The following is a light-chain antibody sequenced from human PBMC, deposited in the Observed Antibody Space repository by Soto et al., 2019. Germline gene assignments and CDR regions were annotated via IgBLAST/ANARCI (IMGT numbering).Light chain of an antibody. Sequence: ELRRTQSPATLSVSPGERVTLSCRASQSIGSNLAWYQQKHGQSPRLLIYGASTRATGIPARFSGSGSGTEFTLTISSLQSEDFAVFYCQQYNRWPRTFGPGTKVDI. V-gene: IGKV3-15*01. CDR3: QQYNRWPRT. CDR1: QSIGSN. CDR2: GAS. J-gene: IGKJ3*01.